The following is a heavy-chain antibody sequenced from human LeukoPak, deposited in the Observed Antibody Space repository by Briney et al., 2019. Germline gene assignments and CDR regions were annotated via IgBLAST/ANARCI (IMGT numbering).Heavy chain of an antibody. CDR3: ARGYSSQTDY. J-gene: IGHJ4*02. V-gene: IGHV1-2*06. D-gene: IGHD6-13*01. Sequence: ASVTVSCKASGYTFTCYYMHWVRQAPGQGLEWMGRINLNSGGTNYAQKFQGRVTMTRDTSISTAYMELSRLRSDDTAVYYCARGYSSQTDYWGQGTLVTVSS. CDR1: GYTFTCYY. CDR2: INLNSGGT.